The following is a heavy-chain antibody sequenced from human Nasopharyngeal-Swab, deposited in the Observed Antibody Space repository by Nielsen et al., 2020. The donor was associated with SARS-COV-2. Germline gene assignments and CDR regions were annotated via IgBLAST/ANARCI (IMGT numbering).Heavy chain of an antibody. V-gene: IGHV3-48*03. CDR1: GFTFDNYD. D-gene: IGHD6-19*01. CDR3: ARASRGWS. CDR2: ISTSGITI. Sequence: GSLKISCAASGFTFDNYDMNWVRQAPGKGLEWVSYISTSGITIHYADSVRGRFTISRDNAKKSLYLQMNSLRAEDTAVYYCARASRGWSWGQGTPVTVSS. J-gene: IGHJ5*02.